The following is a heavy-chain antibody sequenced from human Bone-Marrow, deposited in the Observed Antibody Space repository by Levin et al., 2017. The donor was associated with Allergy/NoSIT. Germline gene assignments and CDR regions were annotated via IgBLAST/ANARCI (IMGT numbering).Heavy chain of an antibody. CDR3: AKVGHSRSCDYFDY. V-gene: IGHV3-23*01. CDR2: ISDTSGTT. CDR1: GFTFIPYA. Sequence: PGGSLRLSCAASGFTFIPYAMSWVRQAPGRGLEWVSSISDTSGTTFYADSVKGRFTISRDNSKNTLYLQMSSLRAEDTAVYYCAKVGHSRSCDYFDYWGQGTLVTVSS. D-gene: IGHD6-13*01. J-gene: IGHJ4*02.